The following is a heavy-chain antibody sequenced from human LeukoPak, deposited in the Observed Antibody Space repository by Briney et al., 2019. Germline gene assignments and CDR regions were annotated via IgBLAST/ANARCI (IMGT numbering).Heavy chain of an antibody. Sequence: GGSLRLSCAASGFTFNDYYMSWTRQAPGKGLEWLSYINIGGTNTHYADSVKGRFTISRDNAKKSLYLEMNNLRAEDTAVYYCATDGAGFDTWGQGVLVTVSS. CDR1: GFTFNDYY. CDR2: INIGGTNT. CDR3: ATDGAGFDT. J-gene: IGHJ5*02. V-gene: IGHV3-11*01.